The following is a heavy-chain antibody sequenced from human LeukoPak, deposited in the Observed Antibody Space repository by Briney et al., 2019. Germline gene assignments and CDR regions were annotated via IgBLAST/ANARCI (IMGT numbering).Heavy chain of an antibody. D-gene: IGHD6-19*01. V-gene: IGHV4-4*07. CDR3: ARDGVDSSAWPRHEYYFDY. CDR1: GGSTSSYY. Sequence: SETLSLTCTVSGGSTSSYYWSWIRQPAGKGLEWIGRIYTSGSTNYNPSLKSRVTMSVDTSKNQFSLKLSSVPAAETAVYYCARDGVDSSAWPRHEYYFDYWGQGTLVTVSS. CDR2: IYTSGST. J-gene: IGHJ4*02.